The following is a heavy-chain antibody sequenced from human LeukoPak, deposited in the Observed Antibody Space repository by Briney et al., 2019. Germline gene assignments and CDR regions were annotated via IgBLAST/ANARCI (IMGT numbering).Heavy chain of an antibody. D-gene: IGHD3-3*01. CDR2: ISGSGGST. J-gene: IGHJ4*02. Sequence: GGSLRLSCAASGFTFRSYAMSWVRQAPGKGLEWVSAISGSGGSTYYADSVKGRFTISRDNSKNTLYLQMNSLRAEDTTVYYCAKDYLVLRFLEWLSNYFDYWGQGTLVTVSS. V-gene: IGHV3-23*01. CDR3: AKDYLVLRFLEWLSNYFDY. CDR1: GFTFRSYA.